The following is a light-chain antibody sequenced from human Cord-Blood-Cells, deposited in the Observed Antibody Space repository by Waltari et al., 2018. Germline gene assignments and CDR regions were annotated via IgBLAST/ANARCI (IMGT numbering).Light chain of an antibody. CDR3: CTYAGSYTYWV. V-gene: IGLV2-11*01. CDR1: SSDVGGYNY. CDR2: DVS. Sequence: QSALTQPRSVSGSPGQSVTISCTGTSSDVGGYNYVSWYQPHPGKAPKLRIYDVSKRHWGGPDRFPGSKSSNAASLTISGLQAEDEADYYCCTYAGSYTYWVFCGGTKLTVL. J-gene: IGLJ3*02.